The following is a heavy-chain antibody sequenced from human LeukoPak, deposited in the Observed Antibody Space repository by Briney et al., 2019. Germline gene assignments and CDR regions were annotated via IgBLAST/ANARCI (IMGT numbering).Heavy chain of an antibody. D-gene: IGHD2-15*01. CDR1: GGSISSYY. J-gene: IGHJ5*02. CDR3: AREGSIYCSGGSCYSHWFDP. CDR2: IYYSGST. Sequence: SETLSLTCTVSGGSISSYYWSWIRQPPGKGLEWIGYIYYSGSTNYNPSLKSRVTISVDTSKNQFSLKLSSVTAADTAVYYCAREGSIYCSGGSCYSHWFDPWGQGTLVTVSS. V-gene: IGHV4-59*12.